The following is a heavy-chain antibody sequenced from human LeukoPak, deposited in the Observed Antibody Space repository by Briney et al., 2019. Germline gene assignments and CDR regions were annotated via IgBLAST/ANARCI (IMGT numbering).Heavy chain of an antibody. V-gene: IGHV4-4*02. D-gene: IGHD6-19*01. CDR3: ATIAVAGYDWFDP. Sequence: PSETLSLTCAVSGGSISSSNWWSWVRQPPGKGLEWIGEIYHSGSTNYNPSLKSRVTISIDKSKNQFSLKLSSVTAADTAVYYCATIAVAGYDWFDPWGRGTLVTVSS. CDR2: IYHSGST. J-gene: IGHJ5*02. CDR1: GGSISSSNW.